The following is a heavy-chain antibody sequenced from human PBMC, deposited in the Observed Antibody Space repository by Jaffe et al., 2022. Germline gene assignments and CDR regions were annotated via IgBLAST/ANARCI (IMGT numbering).Heavy chain of an antibody. J-gene: IGHJ4*02. CDR1: GYHFTRYY. D-gene: IGHD5-18*01. CDR2: INPSGGHT. Sequence: QGQLVQSGAEVKKSGASVKVSCQAAGYHFTRYYIHWVRQAPGEGLEWMGIINPSGGHTSYAQKFQGRVSMTTDTSTSTAYMELRSLRSEDTAVYFCARESWAPKIKDTSMGVFDLWGQGTLVTVSS. V-gene: IGHV1-46*01. CDR3: ARESWAPKIKDTSMGVFDL.